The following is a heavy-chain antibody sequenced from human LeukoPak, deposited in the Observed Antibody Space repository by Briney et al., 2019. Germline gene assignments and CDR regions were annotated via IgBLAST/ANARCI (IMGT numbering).Heavy chain of an antibody. CDR1: GGSFSGYY. V-gene: IGHV4-34*01. J-gene: IGHJ4*02. CDR3: ARLVGDYVTPY. D-gene: IGHD4-17*01. CDR2: INRSGST. Sequence: PSETLSLTCAVYGGSFSGYYWSWIRQPPGKGLEWIGEINRSGSTNYNPSLKSRVILSVDTSKNQFPLKLSSVTAADTAVYYCARLVGDYVTPYWGQGTLVTVSS.